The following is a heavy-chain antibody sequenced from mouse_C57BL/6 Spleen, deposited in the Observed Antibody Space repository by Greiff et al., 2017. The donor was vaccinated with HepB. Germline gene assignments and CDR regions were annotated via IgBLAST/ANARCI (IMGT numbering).Heavy chain of an antibody. J-gene: IGHJ3*01. CDR3: ARVRGSSGGFAY. CDR1: GYTFTSYW. CDR2: IDPSDSYT. Sequence: QVQLQQPGAELVMPGASVKLSCKASGYTFTSYWMHWVKQRPGQGLEWIGEIDPSDSYTNYNQKFKGKSTLTVDKSSSTAYMQLSSLTSEDSAVYYCARVRGSSGGFAYWGQGTLVTVSA. D-gene: IGHD3-2*02. V-gene: IGHV1-69*01.